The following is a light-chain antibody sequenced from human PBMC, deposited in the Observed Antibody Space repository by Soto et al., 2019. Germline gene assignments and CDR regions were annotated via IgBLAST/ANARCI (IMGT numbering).Light chain of an antibody. CDR2: DAS. CDR3: QQVNVYPST. V-gene: IGKV1-5*01. Sequence: DIQMTQSPSTLSASVGDGVTITCRASQRISTWLAWYQQKPGKAPNLLIYDASTLHSGVPSRFSGGGSGTDFTLTISSLQPEDFTTYYCQQVNVYPSTFGGGTKVDIK. CDR1: QRISTW. J-gene: IGKJ4*01.